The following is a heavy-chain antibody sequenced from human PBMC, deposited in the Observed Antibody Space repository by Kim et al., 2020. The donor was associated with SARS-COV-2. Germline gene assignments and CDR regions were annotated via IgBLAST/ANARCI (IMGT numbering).Heavy chain of an antibody. CDR1: GYTFTGYY. D-gene: IGHD2-2*01. CDR2: INPNSGGT. Sequence: ASVKVSCKASGYTFTGYYMHWVRQAPGQGLEWMGWINPNSGGTNYAQKFQSRVTMTRDTSISTAYMELSRLRSDDTAVYYCARDLSAIVVVPAAPPGNWFDPWGQGTLVTVSS. V-gene: IGHV1-2*02. J-gene: IGHJ5*02. CDR3: ARDLSAIVVVPAAPPGNWFDP.